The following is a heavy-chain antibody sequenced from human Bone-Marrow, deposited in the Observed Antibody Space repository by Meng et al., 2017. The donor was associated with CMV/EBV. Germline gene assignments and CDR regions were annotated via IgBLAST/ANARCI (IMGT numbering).Heavy chain of an antibody. J-gene: IGHJ4*02. CDR1: GGTFSSYA. D-gene: IGHD3-3*01. CDR2: IIPIFGTA. Sequence: SVKVSCKASGGTFSSYAISWVRQAPGQGLEWMGGIIPIFGTANYAQKFQGRVTITTDESTSTAYMELSSLRSEDTAVYYCAKGLAPPDFWSGYYSYYFDYWGQGTLVTVSS. V-gene: IGHV1-69*05. CDR3: AKGLAPPDFWSGYYSYYFDY.